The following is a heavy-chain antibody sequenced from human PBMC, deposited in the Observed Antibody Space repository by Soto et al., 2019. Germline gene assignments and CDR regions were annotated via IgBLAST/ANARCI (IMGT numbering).Heavy chain of an antibody. CDR3: AKEMYPRTVLDSRSPWGDY. Sequence: QVQLVESGGGVAQPGRSLRLSCAVSGFTFSDYGMYWVRQAPGKGLEWVAVVSYDGSYKYYADSVKGRFTVSRDLSGNTLFLQMNSLRLEDTAVYFCAKEMYPRTVLDSRSPWGDYWGQGTLVAVSS. V-gene: IGHV3-30*18. J-gene: IGHJ4*02. D-gene: IGHD6-6*01. CDR1: GFTFSDYG. CDR2: VSYDGSYK.